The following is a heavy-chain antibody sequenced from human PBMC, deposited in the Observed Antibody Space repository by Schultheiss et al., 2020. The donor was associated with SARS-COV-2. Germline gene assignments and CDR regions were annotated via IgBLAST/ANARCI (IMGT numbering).Heavy chain of an antibody. D-gene: IGHD6-19*01. CDR3: ARAGSQADDY. CDR2: ISSSSSYI. CDR1: GFTFRNYW. Sequence: GGSLRLSCAASGFTFRNYWMDWVRQAPGKGLEWVSSISSSSSYIYYADSVKGRFTISRDNADNSLYLQMNSLRAEDTAVYYCARAGSQADDYWGQGTLVTVSS. J-gene: IGHJ4*02. V-gene: IGHV3-21*01.